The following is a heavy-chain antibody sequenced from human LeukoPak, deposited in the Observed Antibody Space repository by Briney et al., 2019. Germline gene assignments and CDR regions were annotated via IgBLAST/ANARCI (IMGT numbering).Heavy chain of an antibody. CDR3: ASGGIYYGAAFDF. CDR1: RNDH. J-gene: IGHJ4*02. Sequence: PGRSLRLSCAPSRNDHMHWVRQAPGKGLEWVAGISADGIGKYYADSVKGRFTISRDNSKNTFYLQMNSLRAEDTALYYCASGGIYYGAAFDFWGQGTLVTASS. D-gene: IGHD1-26*01. V-gene: IGHV3-30*04. CDR2: ISADGIGK.